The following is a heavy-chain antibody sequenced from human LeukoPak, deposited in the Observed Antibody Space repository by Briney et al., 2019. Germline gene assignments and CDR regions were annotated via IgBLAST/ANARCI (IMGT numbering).Heavy chain of an antibody. J-gene: IGHJ4*02. V-gene: IGHV3-23*01. CDR1: GFTFSSYG. D-gene: IGHD3-22*01. Sequence: GGTLRLSCAASGFTFSSYGMSWVRQAPGKGLEWVSAISGSGGSTYYADSVKRRFTISRDNSKNTLYLQMNSLRAEDRAVYYCAKASAMIVIVTTLFDYWGQGTLVTVSS. CDR2: ISGSGGST. CDR3: AKASAMIVIVTTLFDY.